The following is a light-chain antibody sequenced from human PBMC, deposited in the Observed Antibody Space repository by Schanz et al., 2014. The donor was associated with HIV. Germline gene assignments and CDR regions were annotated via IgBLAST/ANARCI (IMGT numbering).Light chain of an antibody. Sequence: QSALTQPRSVSGSPGQSVTISCTGTSSDVGGYNYVSWYQQHPDKAPRLMIFDVSSRPSGVSNRFSGSKSGNTASLTISGLQAEDEADYYCSSYTSSSTWVFGGGIKVTVL. V-gene: IGLV2-14*03. CDR1: SSDVGGYNY. CDR2: DVS. CDR3: SSYTSSSTWV. J-gene: IGLJ3*02.